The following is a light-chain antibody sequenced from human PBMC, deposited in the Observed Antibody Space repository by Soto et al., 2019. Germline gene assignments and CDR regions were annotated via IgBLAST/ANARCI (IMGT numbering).Light chain of an antibody. CDR1: SSNIGDHY. V-gene: IGLV1-51*01. J-gene: IGLJ3*02. CDR3: ATWGANLRV. Sequence: QSVLTQPPSVSAAPGQKVIISCSGSSSNIGDHYVFWYQQFPGTAPRLLIYDDNKRPPGIPDRFSGSKSGTSATLGITGLQPGDEADYYCATWGANLRVFGGGTKVTVL. CDR2: DDN.